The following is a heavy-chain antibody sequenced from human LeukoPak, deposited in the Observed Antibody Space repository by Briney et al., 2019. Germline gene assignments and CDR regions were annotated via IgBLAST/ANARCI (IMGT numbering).Heavy chain of an antibody. V-gene: IGHV3-23*01. CDR1: GFTFSKYA. Sequence: PGGSLRLSCAASGFTFSKYAMSSVRHGPGEGVEWGSDISGSGERPYYADSVKGRFTISRDNSNNTLYLQMNSLRSEDTAVSYFAKSSGYDGDYEGAPTYYLGQGTLVTVSS. D-gene: IGHD4-17*01. J-gene: IGHJ4*02. CDR2: ISGSGERP. CDR3: AKSSGYDGDYEGAPTYY.